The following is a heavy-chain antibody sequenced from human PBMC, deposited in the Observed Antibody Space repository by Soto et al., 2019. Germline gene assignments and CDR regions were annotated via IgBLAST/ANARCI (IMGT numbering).Heavy chain of an antibody. D-gene: IGHD5-12*01. CDR3: ATQSGYDLFDY. J-gene: IGHJ4*02. CDR2: IYPGDSDT. V-gene: IGHV5-51*01. CDR1: GYSFTSDW. Sequence: ESLNLSSKGSGYSFTSDWIGCVLQMPGKGLEWMGSIYPGDSDTRYSPSFQGQVTISADKSISTAYLQWSSMKASDPAMYYCATQSGYDLFDYCGQGTMVTVSS.